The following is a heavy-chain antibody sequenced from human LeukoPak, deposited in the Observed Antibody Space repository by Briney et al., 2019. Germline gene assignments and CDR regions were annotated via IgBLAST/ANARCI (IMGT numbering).Heavy chain of an antibody. CDR1: GGSISSHNW. V-gene: IGHV4-4*02. D-gene: IGHD2-15*01. J-gene: IGHJ4*02. CDR2: IYHSGST. Sequence: KSSETLSLTCTVSGGSISSHNWWSWVRQPPGRGLEWIGEIYHSGSTNYNPSLKSRVTVSVDKSKNQFSLKLNSVTAADTAVYYCAPLGYCSGDDCHRPYWGQGALVTVSS. CDR3: APLGYCSGDDCHRPY.